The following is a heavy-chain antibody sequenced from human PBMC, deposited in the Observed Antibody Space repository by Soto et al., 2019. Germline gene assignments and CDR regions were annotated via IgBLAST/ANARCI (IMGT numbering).Heavy chain of an antibody. J-gene: IGHJ4*02. CDR1: GGSMNVYV. V-gene: IGHV4-59*08. CDR2: IYYSGST. CDR3: ARRGGEYYFDS. Sequence: LTCTVSGGSMNVYVLGRLRQPPGKGLEWIGYIYYSGSTFYSPSLKSGVTISVDTSKNQFILRLSSVTAADMAVYYCARRGGEYYFDSWGQGTLVTVS.